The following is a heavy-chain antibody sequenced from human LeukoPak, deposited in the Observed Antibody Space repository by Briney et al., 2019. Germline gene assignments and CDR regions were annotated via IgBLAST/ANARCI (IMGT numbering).Heavy chain of an antibody. Sequence: SVKVSCKASGGTFSSYAISWVRQAPGQGLEWMGRIIPIHGIANYAQKFQGRVTITADKSTSTAYMELSSLRSEDTAVYYCARDLDTDGGYFDYWGQGTLVTVSS. V-gene: IGHV1-69*04. J-gene: IGHJ4*02. CDR1: GGTFSSYA. CDR3: ARDLDTDGGYFDY. CDR2: IIPIHGIA. D-gene: IGHD5-18*01.